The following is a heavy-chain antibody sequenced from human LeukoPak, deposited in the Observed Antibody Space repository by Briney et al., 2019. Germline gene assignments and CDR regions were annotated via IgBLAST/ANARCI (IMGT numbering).Heavy chain of an antibody. Sequence: SETLSLTCTVSGVSIRGYYWSWIRQPPGKGLEWIGYIYSSGSTNYNPSLKSRVTMSVDTSKNQFSLKVSSVTAADTAVYYCARVFDSGSQAYFYYMDVWGKGTTVTIFS. CDR3: ARVFDSGSQAYFYYMDV. J-gene: IGHJ6*03. CDR1: GVSIRGYY. D-gene: IGHD3-10*01. V-gene: IGHV4-59*01. CDR2: IYSSGST.